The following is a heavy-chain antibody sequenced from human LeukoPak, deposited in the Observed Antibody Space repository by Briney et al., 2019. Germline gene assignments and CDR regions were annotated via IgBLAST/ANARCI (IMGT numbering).Heavy chain of an antibody. Sequence: SVKVSCKASGGTFSSYAISWVRRAPGQGLEWMGRIIPILGIANYAQKFQGRVTITADKSTSTAYMELSRLRSDDTAVYYCARSRDYDFWSGPGDWGQGTLVTVSS. CDR1: GGTFSSYA. D-gene: IGHD3-3*01. CDR2: IIPILGIA. J-gene: IGHJ4*02. CDR3: ARSRDYDFWSGPGD. V-gene: IGHV1-69*04.